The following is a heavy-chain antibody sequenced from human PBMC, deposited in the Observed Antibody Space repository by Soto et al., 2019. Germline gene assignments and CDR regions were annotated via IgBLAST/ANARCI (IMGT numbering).Heavy chain of an antibody. CDR2: IKQDGSEK. V-gene: IGHV3-7*03. CDR1: GFTFSSYW. Sequence: VQLVESGGGLVQPGGSLRLSCAASGFTFSSYWMSWVRQAPGKGLEWVANIKQDGSEKYYVDSVKGRFTISRDNAKNSLYLQMNSLRAEDTAVYYCARESAYGDALGYWYFDLWGRGTLVTVSS. CDR3: ARESAYGDALGYWYFDL. J-gene: IGHJ2*01. D-gene: IGHD4-17*01.